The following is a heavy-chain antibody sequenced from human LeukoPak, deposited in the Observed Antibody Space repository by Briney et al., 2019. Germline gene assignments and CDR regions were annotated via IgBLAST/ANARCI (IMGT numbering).Heavy chain of an antibody. D-gene: IGHD6-19*01. Sequence: ASVKVSCKASGYTFTSYGISWVGQAPGQGLEWMGWISAYNGNTNYAQKLQGRVTMTTDTSTSTAYMELRSLRSDDTAVYYCARLYSSGWRLYYYSMDVWGKGTTVTISS. CDR3: ARLYSSGWRLYYYSMDV. V-gene: IGHV1-18*01. J-gene: IGHJ6*03. CDR2: ISAYNGNT. CDR1: GYTFTSYG.